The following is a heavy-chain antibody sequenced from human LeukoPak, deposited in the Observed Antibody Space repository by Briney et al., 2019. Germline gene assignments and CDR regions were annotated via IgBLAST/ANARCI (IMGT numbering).Heavy chain of an antibody. Sequence: GGSLRLSCAASGFTFSNYGMNWVRQAPGKGLEWVSYIDSSGNAIYYADSVKGRFTISRDNAKNSLYLQMNSLRAEDTAVYYCAMIVGTAFDYWGQGTLVTVSS. CDR1: GFTFSNYG. D-gene: IGHD5-12*01. CDR3: AMIVGTAFDY. V-gene: IGHV3-48*03. CDR2: IDSSGNAI. J-gene: IGHJ4*02.